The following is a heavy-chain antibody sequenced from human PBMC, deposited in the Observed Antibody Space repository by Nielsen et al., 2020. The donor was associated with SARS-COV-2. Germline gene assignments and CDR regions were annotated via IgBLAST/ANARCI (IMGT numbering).Heavy chain of an antibody. D-gene: IGHD3-3*01. CDR2: IYYSGST. Sequence: SETLSLTCTVSGGSISSGGYYWSWIRQHPGKGLEWIGYIYYSGSTNYNPSLKSRVTISVDTSKNQFSLKLSSVTAADTAVYYCARAPTIFGVVITTFDYWGQGTLVTVSS. J-gene: IGHJ4*02. CDR1: GGSISSGGYY. CDR3: ARAPTIFGVVITTFDY. V-gene: IGHV4-31*03.